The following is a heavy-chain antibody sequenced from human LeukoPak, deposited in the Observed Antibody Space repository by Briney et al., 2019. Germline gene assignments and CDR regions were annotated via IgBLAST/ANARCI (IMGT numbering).Heavy chain of an antibody. J-gene: IGHJ4*02. V-gene: IGHV1-24*01. D-gene: IGHD3-10*01. CDR3: ATASLEVRGVITPYYFDY. Sequence: ASVKVSCKVSGYTLTELSMHWVRQAPGKGLEWMGGSDPEDGETIYAQKFQGRVTMTEDTSTDTAYMELSSLRSEDTAVYYCATASLEVRGVITPYYFDYWGQGTLVTVSS. CDR1: GYTLTELS. CDR2: SDPEDGET.